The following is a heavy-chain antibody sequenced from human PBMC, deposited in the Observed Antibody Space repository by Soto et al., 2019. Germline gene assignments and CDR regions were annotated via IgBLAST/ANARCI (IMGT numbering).Heavy chain of an antibody. Sequence: QVQLVQSGAEVKKPGSSVKVSCKASGGTFSSYAISWVRQAPGQGLEWMGGIIPIFGTANYAQKFQGRVTITADKSTSTAYMELSSLRSGDTAVYYCARESIAAAGRKGYYYGMDVCAKGPRSPSP. CDR2: IIPIFGTA. V-gene: IGHV1-69*06. J-gene: IGHJ6*02. CDR1: GGTFSSYA. D-gene: IGHD6-13*01. CDR3: ARESIAAAGRKGYYYGMDV.